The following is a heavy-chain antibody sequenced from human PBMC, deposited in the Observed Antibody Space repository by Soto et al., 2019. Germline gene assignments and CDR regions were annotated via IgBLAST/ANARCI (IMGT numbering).Heavy chain of an antibody. CDR1: GYSFTSYW. CDR2: IYPGDSDT. Sequence: PGESLKISCKGSGYSFTSYWIGWVRQMPGKGLEWMGIIYPGDSDTRYSPSFQGQVTISADKSISTAYLQWSSLKASDTAMYYCAREKYRNYGSYYYYYGMDVWGQGTRVTVSS. D-gene: IGHD4-4*01. CDR3: AREKYRNYGSYYYYYGMDV. V-gene: IGHV5-51*01. J-gene: IGHJ6*02.